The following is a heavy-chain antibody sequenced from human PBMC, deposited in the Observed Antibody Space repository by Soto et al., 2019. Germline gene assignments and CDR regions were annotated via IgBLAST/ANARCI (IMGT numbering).Heavy chain of an antibody. J-gene: IGHJ3*02. CDR1: GFTFSSYA. Sequence: EVQLLESGGGLVQPGGSLRLSCAASGFTFSSYAMSWVRQAPGKGLEWVSAISGSGGSTYYADSVKGRFTISRDNSKNTLYLKMNGRRAGDTAVYYCAKGLGRGGGSYLMRSDAFDIWGQGTMVTVSS. CDR2: ISGSGGST. V-gene: IGHV3-23*01. D-gene: IGHD1-26*01. CDR3: AKGLGRGGGSYLMRSDAFDI.